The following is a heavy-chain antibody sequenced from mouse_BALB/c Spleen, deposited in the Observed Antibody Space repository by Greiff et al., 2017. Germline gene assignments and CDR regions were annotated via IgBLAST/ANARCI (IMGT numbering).Heavy chain of an antibody. D-gene: IGHD1-1*01. J-gene: IGHJ4*01. V-gene: IGHV5-17*02. CDR1: GFTFSSFG. CDR2: ISSGSSTI. CDR3: ARSRVYYGSSYNAMDY. Sequence: EVQLVESGGGLVQPGGSRKLSCAASGFTFSSFGMHWVRQAPEKGLEWVAYISSGSSTIYYADTVKGRFTISRDNPKNTLFLQMTSLRSEDTAMYYCARSRVYYGSSYNAMDYWGQGTSVTVSS.